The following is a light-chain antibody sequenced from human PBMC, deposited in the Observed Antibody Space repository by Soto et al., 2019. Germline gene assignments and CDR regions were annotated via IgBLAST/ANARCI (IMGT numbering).Light chain of an antibody. CDR2: SSD. J-gene: IGLJ3*02. CDR1: GSNIGSNT. V-gene: IGLV1-44*01. CDR3: AAWDDSLQGWV. Sequence: QSALTQPPSASGTPGQRVTISCSGSGSNIGSNTVNWYQQFPGTAPKLLIYSSDQRPSGVPDRFSGSKSGTSASLAITGLRSEDEADYYCAAWDDSLQGWVFGGGTKLTVL.